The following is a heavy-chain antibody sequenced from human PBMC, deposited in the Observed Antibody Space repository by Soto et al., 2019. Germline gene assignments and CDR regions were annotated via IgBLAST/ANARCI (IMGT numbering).Heavy chain of an antibody. CDR1: GFTFSTYG. V-gene: IGHV3-30*03. J-gene: IGHJ4*02. CDR2: ISYDGNNK. Sequence: GGSLRLSCAASGFTFSTYGMHWVRQAPGKGLEWVAVISYDGNNKYYADSVKGRFTISRDNSKNTLYLQMSSLRAEDTAVYYCARSVYNWNDGFFDYWGQGTLVTVSS. D-gene: IGHD1-1*01. CDR3: ARSVYNWNDGFFDY.